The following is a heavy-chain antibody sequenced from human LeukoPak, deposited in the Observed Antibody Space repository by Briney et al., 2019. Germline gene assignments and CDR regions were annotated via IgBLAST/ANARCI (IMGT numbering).Heavy chain of an antibody. Sequence: GSSVKVSCKASGGTFSSYAISWVRQAPGQGLGWMGGIIPIFGTANYAQKFQGRVTITADESTSTAYMELSSLRSEDTAVYYCARSGGGYDFWSGYPYYFDYWGQGTLVTVSS. V-gene: IGHV1-69*01. J-gene: IGHJ4*02. CDR3: ARSGGGYDFWSGYPYYFDY. D-gene: IGHD3-3*01. CDR2: IIPIFGTA. CDR1: GGTFSSYA.